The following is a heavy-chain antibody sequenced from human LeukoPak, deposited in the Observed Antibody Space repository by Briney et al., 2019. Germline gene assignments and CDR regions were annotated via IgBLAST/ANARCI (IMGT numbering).Heavy chain of an antibody. J-gene: IGHJ4*02. D-gene: IGHD3-3*01. CDR2: ISGSGGST. CDR1: GFTFSSYA. V-gene: IGHV3-23*01. CDR3: AKGVKIFGVVITLDY. Sequence: GGSLRLSCAASGFTFSSYAMSWVRQAPGKGLEWVPAISGSGGSTYYADSVKGRFTISRDNSKNTLYLQMNSLRAEDTAVYYCAKGVKIFGVVITLDYWGQGTLVTVSS.